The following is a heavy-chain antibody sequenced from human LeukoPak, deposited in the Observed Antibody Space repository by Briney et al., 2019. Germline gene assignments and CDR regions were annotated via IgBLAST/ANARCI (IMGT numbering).Heavy chain of an antibody. CDR2: MDPTSGDT. D-gene: IGHD2-21*01. V-gene: IGHV1-8*01. CDR1: GYTFLDYD. J-gene: IGHJ6*03. Sequence: ASVKVSCKASGYTFLDYDVNWVRQAPGQGLEWMGWMDPTSGDTGYAQKFQGRVTMTRSMSKNTAYMELSRLRSEDTAVYFCARVVMKAFYYYYMDVWGKGTT. CDR3: ARVVMKAFYYYYMDV.